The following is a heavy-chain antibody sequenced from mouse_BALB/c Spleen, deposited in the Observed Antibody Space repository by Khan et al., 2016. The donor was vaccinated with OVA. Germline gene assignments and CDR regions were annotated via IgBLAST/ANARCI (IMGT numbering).Heavy chain of an antibody. CDR3: ARGLRRYYYAMDY. V-gene: IGHV4-1*02. CDR2: INPDSSTI. CDR1: GFAFSRYW. D-gene: IGHD2-2*01. Sequence: EVKLLESGGGLVQPGGSLKLSCAASGFAFSRYWMSWVRQDPGKGIEWIGEINPDSSTINYTPSLKDQFIISRDNAKNTLYLQMSKVRSEDTALYYCARGLRRYYYAMDYWGQGTSVTVSS. J-gene: IGHJ4*01.